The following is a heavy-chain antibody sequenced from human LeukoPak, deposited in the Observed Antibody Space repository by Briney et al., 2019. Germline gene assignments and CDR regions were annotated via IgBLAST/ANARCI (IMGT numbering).Heavy chain of an antibody. CDR3: ARGRGQLVLNYFDY. CDR2: INPNSGGT. CDR1: GYIFTGYY. Sequence: ASVKVSCKASGYIFTGYYMHWVRQAPGQGLEWMGWINPNSGGTNSAQKFQGRVTMTRDTSISTAYMELSRLTSDDTAVYYCARGRGQLVLNYFDYWGQGTLVTVSS. V-gene: IGHV1-2*02. J-gene: IGHJ4*02. D-gene: IGHD6-13*01.